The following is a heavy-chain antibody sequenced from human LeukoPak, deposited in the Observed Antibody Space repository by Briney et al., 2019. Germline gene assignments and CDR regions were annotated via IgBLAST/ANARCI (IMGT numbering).Heavy chain of an antibody. D-gene: IGHD4-23*01. V-gene: IGHV4-30-2*01. Sequence: SETLSLTCAVSGGSISSGGYSWSWIRQPPGKGLEWIGYIYHSGSTYYNPSLKSRVTISADRSKNQFSLKLSSVTAADTAVYYCARSTAVTRPFDYWGQGTLVTVSS. CDR1: GGSISSGGYS. CDR2: IYHSGST. CDR3: ARSTAVTRPFDY. J-gene: IGHJ4*02.